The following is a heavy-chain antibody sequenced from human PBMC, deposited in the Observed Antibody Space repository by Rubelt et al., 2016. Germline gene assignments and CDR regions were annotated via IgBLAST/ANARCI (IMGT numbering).Heavy chain of an antibody. V-gene: IGHV3-73*01. CDR1: GFTFSDSI. J-gene: IGHJ4*02. Sequence: EVQLVESGGGLVQPGGSLRLSCVASGFTFSDSIIHWVRQTSGEGMGWVGHIRNKANNYATSYAASVKGRFTISRDDSKSTAYLQMISLKTEDTAVYYCTRDFNWGIDYWGQGTLVTVSS. D-gene: IGHD7-27*01. CDR2: IRNKANNYAT. CDR3: TRDFNWGIDY.